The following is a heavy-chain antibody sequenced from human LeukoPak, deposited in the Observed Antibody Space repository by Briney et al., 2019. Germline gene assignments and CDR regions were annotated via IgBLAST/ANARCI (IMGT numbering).Heavy chain of an antibody. CDR2: IYNSGST. D-gene: IGHD3-16*01. V-gene: IGHV4-38-2*01. Sequence: SETLSLTCGVSGNSVSNTYYWGWIRQPPGKGLEWIGSIYNSGSTYYNPSLKSRATISVDTSKNQFSLKLSSVTAADTAVYYCARNASTGYFDYWGQGTLVTVSS. CDR3: ARNASTGYFDY. J-gene: IGHJ4*02. CDR1: GNSVSNTYY.